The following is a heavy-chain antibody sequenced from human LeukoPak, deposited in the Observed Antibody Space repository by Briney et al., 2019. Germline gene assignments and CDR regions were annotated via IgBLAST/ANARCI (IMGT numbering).Heavy chain of an antibody. V-gene: IGHV1-3*01. Sequence: LGASVNVSCKASGYTFTSYAMHWVRQAPGQRLEWMGGINAGNGNTKYSQKFQGRVTITRDTSASTAYMELSSLRSEDTAVYYCARDGMPSGGSSSWLDVWGQGTTVTVSS. J-gene: IGHJ6*02. CDR2: INAGNGNT. CDR1: GYTFTSYA. CDR3: ARDGMPSGGSSSWLDV. D-gene: IGHD6-13*01.